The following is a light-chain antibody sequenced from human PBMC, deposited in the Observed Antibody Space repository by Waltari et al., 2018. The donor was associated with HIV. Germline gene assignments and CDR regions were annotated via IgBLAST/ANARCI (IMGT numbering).Light chain of an antibody. J-gene: IGLJ2*01. CDR3: CSYSDSGTIL. Sequence: SALTQPASVSGSPGQSITISCLVASSDIGSFDSVSWYQQHPDKAPKLILYDVTYRPSGVSGRFSGSRSSSMASLTISGLQPEDEADYFCCSYSDSGTILFGGGTRVTVL. CDR2: DVT. CDR1: SSDIGSFDS. V-gene: IGLV2-14*03.